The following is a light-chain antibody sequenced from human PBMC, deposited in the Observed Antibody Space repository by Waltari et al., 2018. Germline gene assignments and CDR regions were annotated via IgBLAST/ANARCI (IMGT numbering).Light chain of an antibody. V-gene: IGLV2-14*03. Sequence: HSALAQPASVSGSPGQSITISCTGTSSDVGGYNYVSWYQQHPGKAPRLMIYDVNNRPPGVSNRFSGSKSGHTASLTISGLQAEDEADYYCSSFTRTNSWVFGGGTKLTVL. CDR2: DVN. J-gene: IGLJ3*02. CDR1: SSDVGGYNY. CDR3: SSFTRTNSWV.